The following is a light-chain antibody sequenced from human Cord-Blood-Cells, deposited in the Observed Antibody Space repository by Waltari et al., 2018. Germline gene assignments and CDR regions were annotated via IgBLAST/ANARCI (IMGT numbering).Light chain of an antibody. CDR1: QSISSY. V-gene: IGKV1-39*01. Sequence: DFQMTQSPSSLSASVGDRVTITCRASQSISSYLNWYQQKPGNAPKLLIYAASSLQSGVPSRFSGSGSGTDFTLTISSLQPEDFATYYCQQSYSTPYTFGQGTKLEIK. CDR3: QQSYSTPYT. CDR2: AAS. J-gene: IGKJ2*01.